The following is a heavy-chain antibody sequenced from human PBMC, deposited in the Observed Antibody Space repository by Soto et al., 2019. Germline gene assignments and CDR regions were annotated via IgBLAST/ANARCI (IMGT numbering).Heavy chain of an antibody. CDR2: ISYDGSNK. Sequence: QVQLVESGGGVVQPGRSLRLSCAASGFTFSSYGMHWVRQAPGKGLEWVAVISYDGSNKYYAYSVTGRFTISRDNSKNTLYLQMNSLRAEDTAVYYCAKMQQLVEYFQHWGQGTLVTVSS. CDR3: AKMQQLVEYFQH. CDR1: GFTFSSYG. J-gene: IGHJ1*01. V-gene: IGHV3-30*18. D-gene: IGHD6-13*01.